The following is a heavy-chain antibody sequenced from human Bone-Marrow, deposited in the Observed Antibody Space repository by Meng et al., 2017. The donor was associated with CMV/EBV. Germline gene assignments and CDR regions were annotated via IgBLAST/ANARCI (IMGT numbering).Heavy chain of an antibody. Sequence: SETLSLTCTVSGGSISSSSYYWGWIRQPPGKGLEWIGSIYYSGSTYYNPSLKSRVTISVDTSKNQFSLKLSSVTAADTAVYYCARDGVSVGVYYGMDVWGQGTTATFSS. D-gene: IGHD3-3*01. CDR2: IYYSGST. V-gene: IGHV4-39*07. CDR3: ARDGVSVGVYYGMDV. CDR1: GGSISSSSYY. J-gene: IGHJ6*02.